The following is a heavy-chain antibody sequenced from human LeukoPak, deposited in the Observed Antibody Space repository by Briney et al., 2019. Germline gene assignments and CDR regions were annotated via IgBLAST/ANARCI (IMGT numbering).Heavy chain of an antibody. V-gene: IGHV4-31*03. Sequence: SETLSLTCTVSGGSITSGGYYWSWIRQHPGKGLEWIGYIYYSGTTYYNPSLKSRVTISVDTSKNQFSLKLSSVTAADTAVYYCARERGYCSSTNRYTGWFDPWGQGTLVTVSS. D-gene: IGHD2-2*02. CDR1: GGSITSGGYY. J-gene: IGHJ5*02. CDR2: IYYSGTT. CDR3: ARERGYCSSTNRYTGWFDP.